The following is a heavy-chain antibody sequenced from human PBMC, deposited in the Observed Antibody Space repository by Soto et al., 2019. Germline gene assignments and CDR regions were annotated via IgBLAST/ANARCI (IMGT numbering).Heavy chain of an antibody. V-gene: IGHV1-58*01. CDR2: IVVGSGKT. CDR1: GFTFSSSA. D-gene: IGHD2-15*01. J-gene: IGHJ6*02. CDR3: AGRYCSGGSCYNYYGMDV. Sequence: VASVKVSCKASGFTFSSSAVQWVRQARGQRLEWIGWIVVGSGKTNYAQKFQERVTITRDMSTSTACMELSSLRSEDTAVYYCAGRYCSGGSCYNYYGMDVWGQGTTVTVSS.